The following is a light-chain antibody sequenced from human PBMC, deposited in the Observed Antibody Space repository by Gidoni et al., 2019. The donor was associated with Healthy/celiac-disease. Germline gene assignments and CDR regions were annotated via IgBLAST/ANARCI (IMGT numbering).Light chain of an antibody. Sequence: DIQMIQSPSSLSASVGERVTITCRASQSISSYLDWYQQKPGKAPKLLIYAASSWKSGVPSRFSGSGSGTDFTLTISSLQPEDFATYYCQQSYSTLFLTFGGGTKVEIK. CDR3: QQSYSTLFLT. CDR2: AAS. CDR1: QSISSY. J-gene: IGKJ4*01. V-gene: IGKV1-39*01.